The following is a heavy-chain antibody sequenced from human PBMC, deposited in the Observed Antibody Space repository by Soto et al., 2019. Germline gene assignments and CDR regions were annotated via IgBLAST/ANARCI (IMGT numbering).Heavy chain of an antibody. J-gene: IGHJ3*01. D-gene: IGHD6-19*01. V-gene: IGHV3-43*01. Sequence: GGSLRLSCAASGFTFDDYTMHWVRQAPGKGLEWVSLISWDGGSTYYADSVKGRFTISRDNSKNSLYLQMNSLRTEDTALYYCAKLFRDSSGWSDAFDFRGQGTMGTVS. CDR1: GFTFDDYT. CDR3: AKLFRDSSGWSDAFDF. CDR2: ISWDGGST.